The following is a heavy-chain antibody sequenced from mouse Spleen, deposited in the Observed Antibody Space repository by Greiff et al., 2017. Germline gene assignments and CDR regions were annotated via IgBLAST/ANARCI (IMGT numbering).Heavy chain of an antibody. J-gene: IGHJ2*01. V-gene: IGHV5-12-2*01. Sequence: EVQLVESGGGLVQPGGSLKLSCAASGFTFSSYTMSWVRQTPEKRLEWVAYISNGGGSTYYPDTVKGRFTISRDNAKNTLYLQMSSLKSEDTAMYYCARGYNYFDYWGQGTTLTVSS. D-gene: IGHD2-14*01. CDR3: ARGYNYFDY. CDR1: GFTFSSYT. CDR2: ISNGGGST.